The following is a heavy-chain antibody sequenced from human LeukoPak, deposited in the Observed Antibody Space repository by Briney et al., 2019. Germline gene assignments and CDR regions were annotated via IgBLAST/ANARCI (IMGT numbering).Heavy chain of an antibody. CDR2: INSDGSTT. CDR3: AKDRRLAAFDY. V-gene: IGHV3-74*01. CDR1: GFTFSKFW. J-gene: IGHJ4*02. Sequence: GSLRLSCAASGFTFSKFWMHWVRQAPGKGLVWVSRINSDGSTTNYADSVKGRFTISRDNSKNTLYLQMNSLRAEDTAVYYCAKDRRLAAFDYGGQGTLVTVSS. D-gene: IGHD6-25*01.